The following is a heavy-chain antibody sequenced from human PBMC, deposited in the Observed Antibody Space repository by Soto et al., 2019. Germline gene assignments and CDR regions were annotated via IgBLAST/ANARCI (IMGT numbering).Heavy chain of an antibody. CDR2: IWYDGSNK. Sequence: GGSLRLSCAASGFTFSSYGMHWVRQAPGKGLEWVAVIWYDGSNKYYADSVKGRFTISRDNSKNTLYLQMNSLRAVDTAVYYCARDTGYCSSTSCVLHYYYYYGMDVWGQGTTVTVSS. CDR1: GFTFSSYG. V-gene: IGHV3-33*01. D-gene: IGHD2-2*01. CDR3: ARDTGYCSSTSCVLHYYYYYGMDV. J-gene: IGHJ6*02.